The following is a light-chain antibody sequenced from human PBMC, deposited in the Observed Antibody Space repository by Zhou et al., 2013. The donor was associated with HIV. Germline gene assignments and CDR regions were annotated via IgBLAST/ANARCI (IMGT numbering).Light chain of an antibody. J-gene: IGKJ1*01. CDR3: QHYGSSPWT. CDR1: QSVGTY. V-gene: IGKV3-20*01. CDR2: GAS. Sequence: EIVLTQSPATLSLSPGERATLSCRASQSVGTYLAWYQQKSGQPPRLLIYGASSRATGIPDRFSGSGSGTDFTLTISRLEPEDFAVYYCQHYGSSPWTFGQGTKVEIK.